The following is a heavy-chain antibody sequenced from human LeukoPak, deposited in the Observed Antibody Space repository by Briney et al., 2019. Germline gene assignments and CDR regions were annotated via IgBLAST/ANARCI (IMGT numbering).Heavy chain of an antibody. CDR2: INPNSGGT. J-gene: IGHJ6*03. CDR3: ARAITIFGVVINYYYYYMDV. D-gene: IGHD3-3*01. CDR1: GYTFTGYY. V-gene: IGHV1-2*02. Sequence: GASVKLSCKASGYTFTGYYMHWVRQAPGQGLEWKGWINPNSGGTNYAQKFQGRVTMTRDTSISTAYMELSRLRSDDTAVYYCARAITIFGVVINYYYYYMDVWGKGTTVTVSS.